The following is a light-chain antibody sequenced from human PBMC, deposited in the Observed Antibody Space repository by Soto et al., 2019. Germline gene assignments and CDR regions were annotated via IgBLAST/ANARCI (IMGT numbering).Light chain of an antibody. CDR1: SSDVGGYNY. CDR3: SSFAGNNNLGL. V-gene: IGLV2-8*01. CDR2: EVN. J-gene: IGLJ2*01. Sequence: QSALTQPPSASGSPGQSVTISCTGSSSDVGGYNYVSWYQHHPGKVPKLMIYEVNKRPSGVPDRFSGSKSGNTASLTVSGLQADDEADYYCSSFAGNNNLGLFGGGTKLTVL.